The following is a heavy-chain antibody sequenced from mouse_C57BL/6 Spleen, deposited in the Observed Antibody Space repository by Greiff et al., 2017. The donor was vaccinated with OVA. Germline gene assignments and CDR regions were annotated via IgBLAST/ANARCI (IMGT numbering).Heavy chain of an antibody. V-gene: IGHV1-80*01. D-gene: IGHD1-1*01. CDR1: GYAFSSYW. J-gene: IGHJ2*01. CDR3: ARLTTVAFDY. CDR2: IYPGDGDT. Sequence: VKVVESGAELVKPGASVKISCKASGYAFSSYWMNWVKQRPGKGLEWIGQIYPGDGDTNYNGKFKGKATLTADKSSSTAYMQLSSLTSEDSAVYFCARLTTVAFDYWGQGTTLTVSS.